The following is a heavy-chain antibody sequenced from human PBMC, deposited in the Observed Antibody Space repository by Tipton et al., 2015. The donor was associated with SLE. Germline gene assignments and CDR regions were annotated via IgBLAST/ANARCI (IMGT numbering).Heavy chain of an antibody. D-gene: IGHD3-10*01. CDR3: ARDQTSETVFDI. CDR2: IHPSGDST. V-gene: IGHV1-46*01. CDR1: GYTFTSYY. Sequence: QSGPEVKKSGASVKVSCKASGYTFTSYYMHWVRQAPGQGLEWMGIIHPSGDSTSYAQKFQGRVTMTRDTSTSTVYMELSSLRSEDTAVYYCARDQTSETVFDIWGQGTMVTVSS. J-gene: IGHJ3*02.